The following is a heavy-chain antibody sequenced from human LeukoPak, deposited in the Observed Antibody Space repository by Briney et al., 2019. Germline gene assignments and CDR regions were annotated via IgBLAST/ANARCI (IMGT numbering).Heavy chain of an antibody. CDR3: ARRGGSYEDNWFDP. D-gene: IGHD1-26*01. CDR2: IYYSGST. Sequence: GSLRLSCAASGFTFSSYRMSWVRQAPGKGLEWIGSIYYSGSTYYNPSLKSRVTISVDTSKNQFSLKLSSVTAADTAVYYCARRGGSYEDNWFDPWGQGTLVTVSS. J-gene: IGHJ5*02. CDR1: GFTFSSYR. V-gene: IGHV4-39*01.